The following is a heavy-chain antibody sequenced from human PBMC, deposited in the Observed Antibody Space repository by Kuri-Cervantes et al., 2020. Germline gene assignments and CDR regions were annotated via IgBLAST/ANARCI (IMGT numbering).Heavy chain of an antibody. V-gene: IGHV4-30-4*02. Sequence: SETLSLTCTVSGGSISSGDYYWSWIRQPPGKGLEWIGYIYYSGSTYYNPSLKSRVTISVDTSKNQFSLKLSSVTAADAAVYYCAREYYYDSSGYYGGHYYYGMDVWGQGTTVTVSS. CDR3: AREYYYDSSGYYGGHYYYGMDV. CDR2: IYYSGST. CDR1: GGSISSGDYY. D-gene: IGHD3-22*01. J-gene: IGHJ6*02.